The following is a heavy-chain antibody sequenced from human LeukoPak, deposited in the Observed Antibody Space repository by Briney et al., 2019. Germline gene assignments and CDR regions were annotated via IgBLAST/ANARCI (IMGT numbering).Heavy chain of an antibody. Sequence: PGGSLRLSCAVSGFAFGSEAMNWVRQAPGKGLEWVSYIYSSSSTIYYADSVKGRFTISRDNAKNSLFLQMNSLRAEDTAVYYCARAPPAGYIYFDYWGQGTLVTVSS. V-gene: IGHV3-48*01. CDR1: GFAFGSEA. CDR3: ARAPPAGYIYFDY. CDR2: IYSSSSTI. D-gene: IGHD5-12*01. J-gene: IGHJ4*02.